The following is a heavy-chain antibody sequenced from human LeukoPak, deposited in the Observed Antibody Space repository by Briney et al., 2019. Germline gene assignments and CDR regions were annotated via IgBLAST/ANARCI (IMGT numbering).Heavy chain of an antibody. V-gene: IGHV3-30*02. Sequence: GGSLRLSCAASGFTFSSYGMYWVRQAPGKGLEWVGFIRYDGSNKYYADSVKGRFTISRDNSKNTLYLQMKSLRAEDTAVYYCAKGGGYEAQYYYYYLDVWGKGTTVTISS. D-gene: IGHD5-12*01. J-gene: IGHJ6*03. CDR3: AKGGGYEAQYYYYYLDV. CDR1: GFTFSSYG. CDR2: IRYDGSNK.